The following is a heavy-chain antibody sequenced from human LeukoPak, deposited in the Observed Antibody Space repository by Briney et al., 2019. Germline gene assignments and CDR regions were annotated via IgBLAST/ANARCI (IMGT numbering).Heavy chain of an antibody. D-gene: IGHD5-12*01. CDR1: GGSFSGYY. J-gene: IGHJ4*02. V-gene: IGHV4-34*01. CDR2: INHSGST. CDR3: ARGRGYSGYRIFFDY. Sequence: SETLSLTCAVYGGSFSGYYWSWIRQPPGKGLEWIGEINHSGSTNYNPSLKSRVTISVDTSKNQFSLKLSSVTAADTAVYYCARGRGYSGYRIFFDYWGQGTLVTVSS.